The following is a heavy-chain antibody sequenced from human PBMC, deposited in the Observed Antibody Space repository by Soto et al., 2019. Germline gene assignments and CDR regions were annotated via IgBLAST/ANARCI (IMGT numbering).Heavy chain of an antibody. D-gene: IGHD3-3*01. CDR2: IYNSGST. J-gene: IGHJ4*02. CDR3: ARGGQDFWSGPFDY. V-gene: IGHV4-4*07. CDR1: GGSITRSY. Sequence: SETLSLTCTLSGGSITRSYWSWIRQPPGKGLEWIGRIYNSGSTNYNPSLKSRITMSADTSRNQFSLKLNSVTAADTAVYYCARGGQDFWSGPFDYWGQGALVTVSS.